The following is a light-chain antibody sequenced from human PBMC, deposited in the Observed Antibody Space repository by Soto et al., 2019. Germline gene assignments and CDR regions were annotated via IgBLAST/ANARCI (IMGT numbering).Light chain of an antibody. CDR1: QSVSSSY. CDR2: GAS. Sequence: EIVLTQSPGTLSLSPGEIATLSCRASQSVSSSYLAWYQQKPGQAPRLLIYGASSRPTGIPDRFSGSRSGTDFTLTISRLEPEDFAVYYCQQYGSSRLTFGGGTKVQIK. CDR3: QQYGSSRLT. J-gene: IGKJ4*01. V-gene: IGKV3-20*01.